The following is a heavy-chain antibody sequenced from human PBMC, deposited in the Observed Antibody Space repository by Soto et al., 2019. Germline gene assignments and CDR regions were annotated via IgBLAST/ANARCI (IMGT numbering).Heavy chain of an antibody. J-gene: IGHJ4*02. Sequence: QVQRVQSGAEVKKPGSSVKVSCKASGGTFSSYTISWVRQAPGQGLEWMGRIIPILGIANYAQKFQGRVTITADKSTSTAYMELCSLRSEDTAVYYCASISPEYYFDYWGQGTLVTVSS. D-gene: IGHD2-21*01. CDR3: ASISPEYYFDY. V-gene: IGHV1-69*02. CDR1: GGTFSSYT. CDR2: IIPILGIA.